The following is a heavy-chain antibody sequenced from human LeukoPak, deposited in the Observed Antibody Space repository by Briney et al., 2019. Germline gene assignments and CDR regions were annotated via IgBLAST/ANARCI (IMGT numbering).Heavy chain of an antibody. CDR3: ARGMITMLGQN. Sequence: GGSLRLSCAASGFTFSRSNMNWVRQAPGKGLEWVSFISRSSSYIYYADSVKGRFTISRDNAKNSLYLQMNSLRAEDTAVYYCARGMITMLGQNWGQGTLVTASS. D-gene: IGHD3-10*02. V-gene: IGHV3-21*05. J-gene: IGHJ4*02. CDR2: ISRSSSYI. CDR1: GFTFSRSN.